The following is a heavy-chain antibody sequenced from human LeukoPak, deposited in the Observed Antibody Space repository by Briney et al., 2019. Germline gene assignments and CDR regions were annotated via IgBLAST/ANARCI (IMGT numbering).Heavy chain of an antibody. V-gene: IGHV4-61*01. D-gene: IGHD5-18*01. CDR1: GGSVNTGSYH. Sequence: SETLSLTCTVSGGSVNTGSYHWNWIRQPPGKGLEWIGFIYYSGSTSYNPSLKSRVTISVDTSKNQFSLSLSSVTAADTAVYFCARQFDSYGYAFDMWGQGTMVTVSS. CDR2: IYYSGST. CDR3: ARQFDSYGYAFDM. J-gene: IGHJ3*02.